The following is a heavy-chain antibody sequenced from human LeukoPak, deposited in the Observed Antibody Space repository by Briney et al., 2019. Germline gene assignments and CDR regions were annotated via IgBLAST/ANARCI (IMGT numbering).Heavy chain of an antibody. CDR1: GWSVTSGYY. CDR2: IWHSGTT. Sequence: SETLSLTCAVSGWSVTSGYYWGWVRQPPGKGLEWIGSIWHSGTTHYNPSLKSRVTISLDTSKNQFFLNLTSVTAADTAMYYCARHYSSSTCYSPFGDWGQGTLVTVPS. CDR3: ARHYSSSTCYSPFGD. D-gene: IGHD2-2*02. J-gene: IGHJ4*02. V-gene: IGHV4-38-2*01.